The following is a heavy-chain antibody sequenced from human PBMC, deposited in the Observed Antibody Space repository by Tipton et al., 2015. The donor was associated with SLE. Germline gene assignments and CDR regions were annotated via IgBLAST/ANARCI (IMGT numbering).Heavy chain of an antibody. V-gene: IGHV4-61*02. CDR2: IYTSGST. Sequence: TLSLTCTVSGDSISSGSYYWSWLRQPAGKGLEWIGRIYTSGSTHYHPSLRGRVTISVDASKNQFSLELISVTAADTAVYYCARRHFDTSGYYRGAFDIWGQGKMVTVSS. D-gene: IGHD3-22*01. CDR1: GDSISSGSYY. J-gene: IGHJ3*02. CDR3: ARRHFDTSGYYRGAFDI.